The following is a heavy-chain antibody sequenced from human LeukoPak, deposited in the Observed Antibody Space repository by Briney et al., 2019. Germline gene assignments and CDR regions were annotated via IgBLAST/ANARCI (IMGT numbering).Heavy chain of an antibody. CDR2: MNPNSGNT. D-gene: IGHD3-3*01. CDR3: ARTRSKRITIFGVAIGGWFDP. V-gene: IGHV1-8*01. CDR1: GYTFTSYD. Sequence: GASVKVSCKASGYTFTSYDINWVRQATGQGLEWMGWMNPNSGNTGYAQKFQGRVTMTRNTSISTAYMELSSLRSEDTAVYYCARTRSKRITIFGVAIGGWFDPWGQGTLVTVSS. J-gene: IGHJ5*02.